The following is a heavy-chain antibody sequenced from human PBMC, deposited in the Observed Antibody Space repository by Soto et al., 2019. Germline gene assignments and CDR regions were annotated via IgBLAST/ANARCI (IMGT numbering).Heavy chain of an antibody. J-gene: IGHJ4*01. Sequence: QVQLVESGGGVVQPGRSLRLSCAASGFTFSTFPMHWVRQAPGKGLEWVAVISEDGSNKYYADSVKGRFTISRDNSKNRLYLQMSSLRGEVTTVYYCARDRDYGYVWYVGYWGHGTLVTVSS. CDR2: ISEDGSNK. D-gene: IGHD3-16*01. CDR1: GFTFSTFP. V-gene: IGHV3-30-3*01. CDR3: ARDRDYGYVWYVGY.